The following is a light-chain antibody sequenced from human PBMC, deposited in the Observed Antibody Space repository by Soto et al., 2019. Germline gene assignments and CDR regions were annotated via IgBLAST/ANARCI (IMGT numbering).Light chain of an antibody. V-gene: IGKV2-28*01. CDR3: KQALHSPSN. Sequence: DIVMTQSPLSLPVTPGEPASISCRSSQSLLHSNGYNYLDWYLQKPGQSPQLLIYLGSNRASGVPDRFSGSGSGSDFTPKITRVEAEDVGVSYGKQALHSPSNFGGGTKVDIK. J-gene: IGKJ4*01. CDR1: QSLLHSNGYNY. CDR2: LGS.